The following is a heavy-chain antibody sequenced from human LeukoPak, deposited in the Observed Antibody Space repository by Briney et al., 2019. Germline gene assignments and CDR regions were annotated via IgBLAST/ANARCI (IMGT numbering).Heavy chain of an antibody. Sequence: GRSLRLSCAASGFTFSSYATHWVRQAPGKGLEWVAVISYDGSNKYYADSVKGRFTISRDNSKNTLYLQMNSLRAEDTAVYYCARQQQLAPVLTYYQHWGQGTLVTVSS. J-gene: IGHJ1*01. CDR2: ISYDGSNK. CDR3: ARQQQLAPVLTYYQH. V-gene: IGHV3-30*04. CDR1: GFTFSSYA. D-gene: IGHD6-13*01.